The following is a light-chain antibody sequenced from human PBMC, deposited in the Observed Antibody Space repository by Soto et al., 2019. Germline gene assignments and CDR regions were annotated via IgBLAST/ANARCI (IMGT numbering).Light chain of an antibody. CDR2: GAS. Sequence: EFVLTQSPGTLSLSPGEIATLSFSASQSVISSYLAWYQQKPGQAPRLLIYGASSRATGIPDRFSGSGSGTDFTLTISRLEPEDFAVYYCQQYGSSPITFGQGTRLEIK. CDR3: QQYGSSPIT. J-gene: IGKJ5*01. CDR1: QSVISSY. V-gene: IGKV3-20*01.